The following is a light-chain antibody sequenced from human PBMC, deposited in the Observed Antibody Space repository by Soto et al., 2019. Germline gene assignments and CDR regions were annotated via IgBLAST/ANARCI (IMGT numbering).Light chain of an antibody. Sequence: AIQMTQSPSSLSAFVGDRVTITCRASRDISDDMGWYQHKPGSPPKLLISAASRLQSGVPSRFSGSGSGADFTLTISSLQPEDGAIYYCLQNFDYPRTFGQWTKVEI. V-gene: IGKV1-6*01. J-gene: IGKJ1*01. CDR3: LQNFDYPRT. CDR1: RDISDD. CDR2: AAS.